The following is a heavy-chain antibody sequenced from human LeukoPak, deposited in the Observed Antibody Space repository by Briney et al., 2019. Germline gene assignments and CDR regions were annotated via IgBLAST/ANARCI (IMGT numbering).Heavy chain of an antibody. Sequence: PGESLKISCKGSGYSLTSYWLGWVRQMPGKGLEWMGIIYPGDTDTRYSPSSQGQVTISADKSISTAYLQWSSLKASDTAMYYCARSYGSGSYGNFDYWGQGTLVTVSS. J-gene: IGHJ4*02. CDR3: ARSYGSGSYGNFDY. V-gene: IGHV5-51*01. D-gene: IGHD3-10*01. CDR2: IYPGDTDT. CDR1: GYSLTSYW.